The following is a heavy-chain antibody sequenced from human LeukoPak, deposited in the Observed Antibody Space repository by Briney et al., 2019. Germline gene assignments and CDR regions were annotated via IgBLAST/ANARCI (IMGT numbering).Heavy chain of an antibody. D-gene: IGHD3-22*01. J-gene: IGHJ4*02. CDR1: GFTFSSYW. CDR3: ARQYSYDSSGYYTWDY. V-gene: IGHV3-74*01. Sequence: PGGSLRLSCVASGFTFSSYWMHWVRQAPGKGLVWVSRITSDGSSTTYADSVKGRFTISRDNAENTLYLQMNNLRAEDTAMYYCARQYSYDSSGYYTWDYWGQGTLVTVSS. CDR2: ITSDGSST.